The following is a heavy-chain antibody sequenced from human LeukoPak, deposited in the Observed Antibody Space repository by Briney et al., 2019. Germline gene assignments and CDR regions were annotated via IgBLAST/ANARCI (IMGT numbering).Heavy chain of an antibody. CDR2: IIPTFGTA. CDR1: GGTFSSYA. J-gene: IGHJ6*03. V-gene: IGHV1-69*13. Sequence: ASVKVSCKASGGTFSSYAISWVRQAPGQGLEWMGGIIPTFGTANYAQKFQGRVTITADESTSTAYMELSSLRSEDTAVYYCASADCSSTSCYYYYMDVWGKGTTVTVSS. CDR3: ASADCSSTSCYYYYMDV. D-gene: IGHD2-2*01.